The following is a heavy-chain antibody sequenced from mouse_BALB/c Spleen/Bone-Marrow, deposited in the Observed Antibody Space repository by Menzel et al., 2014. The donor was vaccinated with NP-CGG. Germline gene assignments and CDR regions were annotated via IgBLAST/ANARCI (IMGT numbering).Heavy chain of an antibody. J-gene: IGHJ4*01. CDR2: IWGDGST. D-gene: IGHD2-4*01. V-gene: IGHV2-6-7*01. Sequence: VQLVESGPGLVAPSQSLSITCTVSGFSLTGYGVSWVRQSPGKGLEWLGIIWGDGSTDYNSALKSRLSISKDNSKSXVFLKMNSLQTDGTARYYCARDSFLITRALDYWGQGTSVTVSS. CDR1: GFSLTGYG. CDR3: ARDSFLITRALDY.